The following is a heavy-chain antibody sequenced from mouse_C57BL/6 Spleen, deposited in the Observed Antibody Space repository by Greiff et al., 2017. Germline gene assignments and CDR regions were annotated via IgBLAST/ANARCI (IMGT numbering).Heavy chain of an antibody. CDR3: ARSGDYYGSPWFAY. V-gene: IGHV1-54*01. D-gene: IGHD1-1*01. CDR2: INPGSGGT. CDR1: GYAFTNYL. Sequence: VQLQQSGAELVRPGTSVKVSCKASGYAFTNYLIEWVKQRPGQGLEWIGVINPGSGGTNYNEKFKGKATLTADKSSSTAYMQLSSLTSEDSAVYFCARSGDYYGSPWFAYWGQGTLVTVSA. J-gene: IGHJ3*01.